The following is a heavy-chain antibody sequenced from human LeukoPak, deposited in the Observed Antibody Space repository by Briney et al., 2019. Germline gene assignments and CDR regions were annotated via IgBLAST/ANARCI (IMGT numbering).Heavy chain of an antibody. D-gene: IGHD2-15*01. CDR3: ARVRGGSIDY. V-gene: IGHV4-34*01. CDR2: INHSGST. Sequence: SETLSLTCAVYGGSFSGYYWSWIRQPPGKGLEWIGEINHSGSTNYNPSLKSRVIISVDTSKNQFSLKLSSVTAADTAVYYCARVRGGSIDYWGQGTLVTVSS. CDR1: GGSFSGYY. J-gene: IGHJ4*02.